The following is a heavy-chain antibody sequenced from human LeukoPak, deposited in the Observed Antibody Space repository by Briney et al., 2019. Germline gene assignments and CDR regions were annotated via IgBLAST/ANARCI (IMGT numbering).Heavy chain of an antibody. CDR1: GFTFSSYE. J-gene: IGHJ4*02. CDR2: ISSSGSTI. D-gene: IGHD3-10*01. CDR3: AREGILWFGELTKGEFDY. Sequence: PGGSLRLSCAASGFTFSSYEMNWVRQAPGKGLEWVSYISSSGSTIYYADSVKGRFTISRDNAKNSLYLQMNSLRAEDTAVYYCAREGILWFGELTKGEFDYWGQGTLVTVSS. V-gene: IGHV3-48*03.